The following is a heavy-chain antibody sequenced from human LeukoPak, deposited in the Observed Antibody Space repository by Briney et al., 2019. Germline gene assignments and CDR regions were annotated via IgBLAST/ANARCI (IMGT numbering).Heavy chain of an antibody. CDR1: GYTFTGYY. CDR2: INPNSGGT. V-gene: IGHV1-2*02. Sequence: ASVKVSCKASGYTFTGYYMHWVRQAPGQGLEWMGWINPNSGGTNYAQKFQGRVTMTRDTSISTAYMELSRLRSDDTAVYYCARGALRTYYYYYYMDVWGKGTTVTVSS. D-gene: IGHD1/OR15-1a*01. J-gene: IGHJ6*03. CDR3: ARGALRTYYYYYYMDV.